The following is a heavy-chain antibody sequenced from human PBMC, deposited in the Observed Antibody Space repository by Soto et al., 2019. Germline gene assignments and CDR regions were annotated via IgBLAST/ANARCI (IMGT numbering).Heavy chain of an antibody. D-gene: IGHD4-17*01. V-gene: IGHV1-69*02. J-gene: IGHJ6*02. CDR3: ARPLHYDYGGYYYGMDV. Sequence: QVQLVQSGAEVKKPGSSVKVSCKASGGTFSSYTISWVRQAPGQGLEWMGRIIPILGIANYAQKFQGRVTSTAXXAXSXDYMERSSLRSEDTAVYYCARPLHYDYGGYYYGMDVWGQGTTVTVSS. CDR1: GGTFSSYT. CDR2: IIPILGIA.